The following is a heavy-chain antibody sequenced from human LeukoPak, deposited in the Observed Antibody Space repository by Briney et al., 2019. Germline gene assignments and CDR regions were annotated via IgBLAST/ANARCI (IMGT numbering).Heavy chain of an antibody. Sequence: SENLSLTCAVYGGSFSGYYWSWIRQPPGKGLEWIGEINHSGSTNYNPSLKSRVTISVDTSKNQFSLKLSSVTAADTAVYYCARGHMGTRYYYYGMDVWGQGTTVTVSS. D-gene: IGHD1/OR15-1a*01. CDR1: GGSFSGYY. CDR2: INHSGST. J-gene: IGHJ6*02. V-gene: IGHV4-34*01. CDR3: ARGHMGTRYYYYGMDV.